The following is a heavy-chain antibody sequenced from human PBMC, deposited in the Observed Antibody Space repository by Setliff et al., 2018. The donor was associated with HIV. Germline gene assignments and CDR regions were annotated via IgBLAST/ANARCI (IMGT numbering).Heavy chain of an antibody. Sequence: GASVKVSCKAFGYTFTDYYIHWVQQAPGKGLEWVGRVDPEAYETVYAEKFQGRVTISADKSTRTTYMQLRSLRSEDTAVYYCATGLLTTVVTGGDSWGQGTLVTVSS. D-gene: IGHD4-17*01. V-gene: IGHV1-69-2*01. J-gene: IGHJ4*02. CDR1: GYTFTDYY. CDR3: ATGLLTTVVTGGDS. CDR2: VDPEAYET.